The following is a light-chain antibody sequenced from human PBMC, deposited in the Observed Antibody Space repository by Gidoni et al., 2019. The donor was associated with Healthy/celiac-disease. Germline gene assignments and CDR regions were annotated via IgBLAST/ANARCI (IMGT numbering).Light chain of an antibody. CDR3: CSYAGSSTVV. J-gene: IGLJ2*01. V-gene: IGLV2-23*02. CDR2: EVS. CDR1: SSDVGSYNL. Sequence: QSALTQPASASGPPGQSITISCTGTSSDVGSYNLVSWYQQHPGKAPKLLIYEVSKRPSGVSNRFSGSKSGNTASLTISGLQAEDEANYYCCSYAGSSTVVFGGGTKLTVL.